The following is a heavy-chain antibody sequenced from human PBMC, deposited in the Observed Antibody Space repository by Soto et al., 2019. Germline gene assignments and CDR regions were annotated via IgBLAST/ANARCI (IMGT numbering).Heavy chain of an antibody. Sequence: QVQLVESGGGVVQPGRSLRLSCAASGFTFSSYAMHWVRQAPGKGLEWVAVISYDGSNKYYADSVKGRFTISRDNAKNSLYLQMNSLRAEDTAVYYCARSFYGGNSGAFDIWGQGTMVTVSS. CDR3: ARSFYGGNSGAFDI. D-gene: IGHD4-17*01. V-gene: IGHV3-30-3*01. CDR2: ISYDGSNK. J-gene: IGHJ3*02. CDR1: GFTFSSYA.